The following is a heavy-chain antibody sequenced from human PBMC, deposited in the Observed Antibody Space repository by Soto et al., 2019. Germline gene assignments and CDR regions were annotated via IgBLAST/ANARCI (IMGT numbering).Heavy chain of an antibody. CDR1: SGSFSGYF. J-gene: IGHJ6*02. D-gene: IGHD5-18*01. CDR2: INHSGTT. Sequence: QVQLQQWGAGLLKPSETLSLTCAVYSGSFSGYFWNWIRQSPGKGLEWIGEINHSGTTHYNPSLKSRVTISVDTSKNQFSLKLSSVTAADTAVYYCARKVGPHSYGPRSGGLDVWGQGTTVTVSS. V-gene: IGHV4-34*02. CDR3: ARKVGPHSYGPRSGGLDV.